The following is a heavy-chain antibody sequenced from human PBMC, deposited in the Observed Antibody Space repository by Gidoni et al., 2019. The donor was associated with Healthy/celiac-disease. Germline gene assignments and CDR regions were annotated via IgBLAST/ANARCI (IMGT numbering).Heavy chain of an antibody. CDR3: ARIAAAGNWFDP. D-gene: IGHD6-13*01. CDR1: GGPISSYY. CDR2: IYYSGST. Sequence: QVQLQESGPVLVKPSETLSLTCTVSGGPISSYYWSWIRQPPGKGLEWIGYIYYSGSTNYNPSLKSRVTISVDTTKNQFSLKLSSVTAADTAVYYCARIAAAGNWFDPWGQGTLVTVSS. V-gene: IGHV4-59*01. J-gene: IGHJ5*02.